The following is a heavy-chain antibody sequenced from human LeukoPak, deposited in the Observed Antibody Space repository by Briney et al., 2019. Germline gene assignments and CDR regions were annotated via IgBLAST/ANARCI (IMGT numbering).Heavy chain of an antibody. J-gene: IGHJ4*02. CDR3: AKDSASITIFGVVTPRYFDY. CDR1: GFTFSSYA. D-gene: IGHD3-3*01. CDR2: ISYDGSNK. Sequence: PGGSLRLSCAASGFTFSSYAMHWVRQAPGKGLEWVAVISYDGSNKYYADSVKGRFTISRDNSKNTLYLQMNSLRAEDTAVYYCAKDSASITIFGVVTPRYFDYWGQGTLVTVSS. V-gene: IGHV3-30-3*01.